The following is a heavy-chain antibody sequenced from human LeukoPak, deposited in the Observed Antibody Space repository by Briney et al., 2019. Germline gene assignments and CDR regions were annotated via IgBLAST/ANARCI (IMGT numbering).Heavy chain of an antibody. CDR1: GYSISSGYY. D-gene: IGHD1-7*01. CDR3: ARSGWNYNWFDP. Sequence: SETLSLTWTVSGYSISSGYYWGWIRQPPGKGLEWIGSIYHSGSTYYNPSLKSRVTISVDTSKNQFSLKLSSVTAADTAVYYCARSGWNYNWFDPWGQGTLVTVSS. V-gene: IGHV4-38-2*02. CDR2: IYHSGST. J-gene: IGHJ5*02.